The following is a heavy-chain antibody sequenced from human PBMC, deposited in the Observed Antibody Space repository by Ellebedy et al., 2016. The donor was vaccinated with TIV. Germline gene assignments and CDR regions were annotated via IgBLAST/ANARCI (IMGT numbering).Heavy chain of an antibody. CDR3: AKDALITTIIGRGGWFDP. CDR2: IYYTGST. CDR1: GGSISSGDHY. D-gene: IGHD3-22*01. V-gene: IGHV4-30-4*01. Sequence: MPSETLSLTCTVSGGSISSGDHYWSWIRQPPGKGLEWIGYIYYTGSTYWNPPLKSRVTLSGDTSKNQFSLKLSSVTAADTAVYYCAKDALITTIIGRGGWFDPWGQGTLVTVSS. J-gene: IGHJ5*02.